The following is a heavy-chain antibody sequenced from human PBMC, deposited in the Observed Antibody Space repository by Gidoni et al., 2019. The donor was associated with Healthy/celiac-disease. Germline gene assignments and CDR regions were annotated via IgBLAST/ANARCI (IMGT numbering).Heavy chain of an antibody. V-gene: IGHV3-66*01. Sequence: EVQLVESGGGLVQPGGSLRLSCAASGFTVSSNYMSWVRQAPGKGLEWVSVIYSGGSTYYADSVKGRFTISRDNSKNTLYLQMNSLRAEDTAVYYCARATPYDSSGYYYGDYWGQGTLVTVSS. D-gene: IGHD3-22*01. CDR1: GFTVSSNY. J-gene: IGHJ4*02. CDR2: IYSGGST. CDR3: ARATPYDSSGYYYGDY.